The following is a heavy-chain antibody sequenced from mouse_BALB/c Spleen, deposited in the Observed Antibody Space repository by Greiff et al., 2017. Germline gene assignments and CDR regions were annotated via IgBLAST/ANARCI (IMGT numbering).Heavy chain of an antibody. Sequence: VMLVESGPGLVAPSQSLSITCTVSGFSLTSYGVHWVRQPPGKGLEWLGVIWAGGSTNYNSALMSRLSISKDNSKSQVFLKMNSLQTDDTAMYYCARDPVYYGNYVDAMDYWGQGTSVTVSS. D-gene: IGHD2-1*01. CDR1: GFSLTSYG. CDR3: ARDPVYYGNYVDAMDY. CDR2: IWAGGST. J-gene: IGHJ4*01. V-gene: IGHV2-9*02.